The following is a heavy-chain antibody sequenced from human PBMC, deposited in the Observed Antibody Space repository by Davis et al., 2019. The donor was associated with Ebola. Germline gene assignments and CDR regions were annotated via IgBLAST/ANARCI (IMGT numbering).Heavy chain of an antibody. CDR2: INAGNGNT. J-gene: IGHJ4*02. V-gene: IGHV1-3*01. Sequence: AASVKVSCKASGYTFTNYAIHWVRQAPGQRLEWMGWINAGNGNTKYSKKFQGRVTITRDTSASTMYMDLTSLRSEDTAVYYCARGGELATIGFDYWGQGTLVTVSS. CDR1: GYTFTNYA. D-gene: IGHD5-24*01. CDR3: ARGGELATIGFDY.